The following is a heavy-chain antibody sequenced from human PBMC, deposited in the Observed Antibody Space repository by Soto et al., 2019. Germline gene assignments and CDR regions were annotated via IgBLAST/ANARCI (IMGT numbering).Heavy chain of an antibody. CDR2: INPNSGGT. V-gene: IGHV1-2*02. D-gene: IGHD1-26*01. CDR3: ARGGMWGLLRPWYFDY. Sequence: GASVKVSCKASGYTFTGYYMHWVRQAPGQGLEWMGWINPNSGGTNYAQKFQGRVTMTRDTSISTAYMELSRLRSDDTAVYYCARGGMWGLLRPWYFDYWGQGTLVTVSS. J-gene: IGHJ4*02. CDR1: GYTFTGYY.